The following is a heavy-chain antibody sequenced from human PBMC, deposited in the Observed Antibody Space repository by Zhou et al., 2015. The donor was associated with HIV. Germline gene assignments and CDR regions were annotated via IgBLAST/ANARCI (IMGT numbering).Heavy chain of an antibody. V-gene: IGHV1-69*12. CDR3: ARDRRGRIIAAAGKQNNWFDP. J-gene: IGHJ5*02. Sequence: QVQLVQSGAEVKKPGSSVKVSCKASGGTFSSYAISWVRQAPGQGLEWMGGIIPIFGTANYAQKFQGRVTITADESTSTAYMELSSLRSEDTAVYYCARDRRGRIIAAAGKQNNWFDPWGQGTLVTVSS. CDR1: GGTFSSYA. CDR2: IIPIFGTA. D-gene: IGHD6-13*01.